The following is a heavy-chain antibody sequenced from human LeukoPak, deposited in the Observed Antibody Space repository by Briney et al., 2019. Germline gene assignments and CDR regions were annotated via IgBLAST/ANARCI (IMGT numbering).Heavy chain of an antibody. D-gene: IGHD3-9*01. CDR3: ARQRNYDILTGYFPWGDGMDV. V-gene: IGHV5-51*01. CDR1: GYSFTSYW. CDR2: IYPGDSDT. Sequence: GESLKISCKGSGYSFTSYWIGWVRQMPGKGLEWMGIIYPGDSDTRYSPSFQGQVTISADKSISTAYLQWSSLKASDTAMYYCARQRNYDILTGYFPWGDGMDVWGQGTTVTVSS. J-gene: IGHJ6*02.